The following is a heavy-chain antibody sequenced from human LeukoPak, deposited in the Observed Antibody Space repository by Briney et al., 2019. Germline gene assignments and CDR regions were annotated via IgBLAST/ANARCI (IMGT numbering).Heavy chain of an antibody. Sequence: PGGSLRLSCAASGFTFSSYSMNWVRQAPGKGLEWVSSISSSSSYIYYADSVKGRFTISRDNAKNSLYLQMNSLRAEDTAVYYCARDERGSSSSGGMNDAFDIWGQGTMVTVSS. CDR1: GFTFSSYS. CDR3: ARDERGSSSSGGMNDAFDI. CDR2: ISSSSSYI. D-gene: IGHD6-6*01. V-gene: IGHV3-21*01. J-gene: IGHJ3*02.